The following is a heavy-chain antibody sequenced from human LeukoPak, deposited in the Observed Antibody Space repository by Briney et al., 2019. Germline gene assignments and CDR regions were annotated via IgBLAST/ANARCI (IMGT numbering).Heavy chain of an antibody. V-gene: IGHV3-53*01. J-gene: IGHJ4*02. CDR3: ARVPGYSSGWYADYFDY. Sequence: GGSLRLSCAASGFTVSSNYMSWVRQAPGKGLEWVSVIYSGGSTYYADSVKGRFTISRDNAKNTLYLQMNSLRAEDTAVYYCARVPGYSSGWYADYFDYWGQGTLVTVSS. D-gene: IGHD6-19*01. CDR1: GFTVSSNY. CDR2: IYSGGST.